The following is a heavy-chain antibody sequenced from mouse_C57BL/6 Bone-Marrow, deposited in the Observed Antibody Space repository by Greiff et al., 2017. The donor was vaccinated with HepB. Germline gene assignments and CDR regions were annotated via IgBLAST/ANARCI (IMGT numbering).Heavy chain of an antibody. D-gene: IGHD2-4*01. Sequence: VKLQESGPGLVQPSQSLSITCTVSGFSLTSYGVHWVRQSPGKGLEWLGVIWSGGSTDYNAAFISRLSISKDNSKSQVFFKMNSLQADDTAIYYCDGGLRRRGLAYWGQGTLVTVSA. CDR2: IWSGGST. CDR1: GFSLTSYG. J-gene: IGHJ3*01. CDR3: DGGLRRRGLAY. V-gene: IGHV2-2*01.